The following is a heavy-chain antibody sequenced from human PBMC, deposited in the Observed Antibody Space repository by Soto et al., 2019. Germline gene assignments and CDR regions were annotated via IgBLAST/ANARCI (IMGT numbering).Heavy chain of an antibody. V-gene: IGHV2-5*02. CDR2: IYWDDDK. CDR3: VHMWSVGAAGTFGH. Sequence: GSGPTLVNPTQTLTLTCTFSGFSLSTSGVGVGWIRQPPGKALEWLALIYWDDDKRYSPSLKSRLTITKDTSKNQVVLTMTNMDPFDSATFYGVHMWSVGAAGTFGHWGQGTLVTVSS. J-gene: IGHJ5*02. CDR1: GFSLSTSGVG. D-gene: IGHD6-13*01.